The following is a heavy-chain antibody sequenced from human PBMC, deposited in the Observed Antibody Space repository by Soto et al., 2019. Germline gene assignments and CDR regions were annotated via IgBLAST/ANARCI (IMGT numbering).Heavy chain of an antibody. CDR3: ARDKRVTMIGGWFDP. V-gene: IGHV4-38-2*02. D-gene: IGHD3-22*01. CDR1: GYSISSGYY. CDR2: IYHSGKT. Sequence: PSETLSLTCTVSGYSISSGYYWAWVRQPPGKELEWIGSIYHSGKTYYKPSLRSRVTVSVDTSKNQFSMELISVTAADTAVYYCARDKRVTMIGGWFDPWGQGTLVTVSS. J-gene: IGHJ5*02.